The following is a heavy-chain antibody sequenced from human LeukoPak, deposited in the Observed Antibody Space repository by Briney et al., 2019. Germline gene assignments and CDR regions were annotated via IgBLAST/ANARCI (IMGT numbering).Heavy chain of an antibody. J-gene: IGHJ3*02. CDR1: GFTFDNYG. CDR3: ARIDTYYYDSSGYYSAFDI. CDR2: INWNGGST. D-gene: IGHD3-22*01. V-gene: IGHV3-20*04. Sequence: GGSLRLSCAASGFTFDNYGMSWGRQAPRKRLEWGSGINWNGGSTGYADSVTGRFTISSDNAKNSLYLQMNSLRAEDTALYYCARIDTYYYDSSGYYSAFDIWGQGTIVTVSS.